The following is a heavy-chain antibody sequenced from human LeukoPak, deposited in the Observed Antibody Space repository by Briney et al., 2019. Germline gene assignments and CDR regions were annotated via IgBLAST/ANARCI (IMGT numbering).Heavy chain of an antibody. J-gene: IGHJ5*02. V-gene: IGHV3-23*01. Sequence: GGSLRLSCAASGFTFSTYALSWVRQAPGKGLEWVSGISGSGGNTYYADSVKGRFTISRDNSKNTLYLQMNSPRAEDTAVYYCAKTKLPASWGGWFDPWGQGTLVTVYS. D-gene: IGHD7-27*01. CDR3: AKTKLPASWGGWFDP. CDR1: GFTFSTYA. CDR2: ISGSGGNT.